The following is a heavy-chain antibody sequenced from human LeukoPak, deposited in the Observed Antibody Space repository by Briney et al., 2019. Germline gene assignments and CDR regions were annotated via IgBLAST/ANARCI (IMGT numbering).Heavy chain of an antibody. Sequence: PGGSLRLSCAASGFTFSSYSINWVRQAPGQGLEWVSSISSSSSYIYYADSVKGRFSISRDNAKNSLYLQMNSLRAEDTALYYCAKRVDSGSCYWGQGTLVTVSS. CDR2: ISSSSSYI. CDR1: GFTFSSYS. D-gene: IGHD1-26*01. V-gene: IGHV3-21*04. CDR3: AKRVDSGSCY. J-gene: IGHJ4*02.